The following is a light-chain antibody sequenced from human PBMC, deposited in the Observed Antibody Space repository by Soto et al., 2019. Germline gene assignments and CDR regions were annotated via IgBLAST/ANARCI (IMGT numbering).Light chain of an antibody. Sequence: EIVLTQSPGTLSLSPGERATLSCRASQSISSTYLAWYRQKPGQAPRLIIYAASSRATGIPDRFSGSGSGTDFTLTISRLEPEDFAVYYCQQYYASSWTFGQGTRVEIK. CDR3: QQYYASSWT. CDR2: AAS. J-gene: IGKJ1*01. CDR1: QSISSTY. V-gene: IGKV3-20*01.